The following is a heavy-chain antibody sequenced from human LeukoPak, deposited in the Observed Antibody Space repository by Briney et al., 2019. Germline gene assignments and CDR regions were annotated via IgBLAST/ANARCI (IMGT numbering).Heavy chain of an antibody. J-gene: IGHJ4*02. D-gene: IGHD2-2*01. Sequence: QTGGSLRLSCAASGFTFSSYSMNWVRQAPGKGLEWVSAISGSGGSTYYADSVKGRFTISRDNSKNTLYLQMNSLRAEDTAVYYCAKDLRDIVVVPAAPYFDYWGQGTLVTVSS. CDR3: AKDLRDIVVVPAAPYFDY. CDR1: GFTFSSYS. CDR2: ISGSGGST. V-gene: IGHV3-23*01.